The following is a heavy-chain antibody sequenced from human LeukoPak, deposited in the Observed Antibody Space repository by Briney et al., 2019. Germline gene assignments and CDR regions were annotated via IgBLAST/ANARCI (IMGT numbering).Heavy chain of an antibody. CDR3: ARESWGSIGIYNWFDP. V-gene: IGHV1-69*13. CDR2: IIPIFGTA. CDR1: GYTFTGYY. J-gene: IGHJ5*02. D-gene: IGHD3-16*01. Sequence: ASVKVSCKASGYTFTGYYMHWVRQAPGQGLEWMGGIIPIFGTANYAQKFQGRVTITADESTSTAYMELSSLRSEDTAVYYCARESWGSIGIYNWFDPWGQGTLVTVSS.